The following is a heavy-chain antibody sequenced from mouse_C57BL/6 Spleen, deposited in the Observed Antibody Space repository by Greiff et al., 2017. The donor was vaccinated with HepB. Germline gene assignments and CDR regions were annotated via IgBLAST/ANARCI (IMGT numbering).Heavy chain of an antibody. Sequence: EVKLVESGGGLVQPKGSLKLSCAASGFSFNTYAMNWVRQAPGKGLEWVARIRSKSNNYATYYADSVKDRFTISRDDSESMLYLQMNNLKTEDTAMYYCVREVLWYFDVWGTGTTVTVSS. J-gene: IGHJ1*03. CDR3: VREVLWYFDV. CDR2: IRSKSNNYAT. CDR1: GFSFNTYA. V-gene: IGHV10-1*01.